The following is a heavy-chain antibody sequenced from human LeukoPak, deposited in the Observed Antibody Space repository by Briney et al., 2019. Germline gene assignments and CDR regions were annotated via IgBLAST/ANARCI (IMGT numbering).Heavy chain of an antibody. D-gene: IGHD1-26*01. V-gene: IGHV5-51*01. CDR3: ARLFRVGPIPRGYIDY. CDR2: IYPGDFDT. J-gene: IGHJ4*02. Sequence: GESLKISCRGSGYSFSSYWIGWVRQMPGKGLEWMGSIYPGDFDTRYSPSFQGQVTISVDKSISTAYLQWSSLKASDSAMYYCARLFRVGPIPRGYIDYWGQGTLVTVSS. CDR1: GYSFSSYW.